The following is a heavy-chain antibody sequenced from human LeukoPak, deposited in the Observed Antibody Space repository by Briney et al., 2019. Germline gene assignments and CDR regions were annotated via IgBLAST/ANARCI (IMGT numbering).Heavy chain of an antibody. J-gene: IGHJ4*02. V-gene: IGHV4-4*02. CDR3: ARDSIAAVVDY. CDR2: IYHSGST. Sequence: SETLSLTCAVSGGSISSSKWWSWVRQPPGKGLEWIGEIYHSGSTNFNPSLKSRVTISVDTSKNQFSLKLSSVTAADTAVYYCARDSIAAVVDYWGQGTLVTVSS. D-gene: IGHD6-13*01. CDR1: GGSISSSKW.